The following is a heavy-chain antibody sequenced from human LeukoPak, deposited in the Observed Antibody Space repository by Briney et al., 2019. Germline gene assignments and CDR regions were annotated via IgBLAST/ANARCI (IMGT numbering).Heavy chain of an antibody. J-gene: IGHJ4*02. CDR1: GGTFSSYA. D-gene: IGHD2-2*02. CDR2: IIPIFGTA. V-gene: IGHV1-69*05. Sequence: ASVKVSCKASGGTFSSYAISWVRQAPGQGLEWMGGIIPIFGTANYAQKFQGRVTITTDESTSTAYMELSSLRSEDTAVYYCARDSGGYCSSTSCDTDPGLDYWGQGTLVTVSS. CDR3: ARDSGGYCSSTSCDTDPGLDY.